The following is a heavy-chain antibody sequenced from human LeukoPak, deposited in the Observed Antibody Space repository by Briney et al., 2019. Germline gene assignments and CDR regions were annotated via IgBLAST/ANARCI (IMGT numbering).Heavy chain of an antibody. V-gene: IGHV4-61*05. CDR3: ARVHRSASLGAFDI. CDR2: IYYSGST. J-gene: IGHJ3*02. D-gene: IGHD2-15*01. CDR1: GGSISSSSYY. Sequence: SETLSLTCTVSGGSISSSSYYWGWIRQPPGKGLEWIGYIYYSGSTNYNPSLKSRVTISVDTSKNQFSLKLSSVTAADTAVYYCARVHRSASLGAFDIWGQGTMVTVSS.